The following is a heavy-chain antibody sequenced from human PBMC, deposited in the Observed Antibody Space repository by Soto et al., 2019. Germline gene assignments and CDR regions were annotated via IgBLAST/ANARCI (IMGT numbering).Heavy chain of an antibody. Sequence: QVQLVQSGAEVKKPGSSVKVSCKASGGTFSSYAISWVRQAPGQGLEWMGGIIPIFGTANYAQKFQGRVTMTSDESTSTAYMELSSRRSEDTAVYYCAMRSTGTAMTKGGMDVWGQGTTVTVSS. J-gene: IGHJ6*02. V-gene: IGHV1-69*05. CDR1: GGTFSSYA. D-gene: IGHD5-18*01. CDR3: AMRSTGTAMTKGGMDV. CDR2: IIPIFGTA.